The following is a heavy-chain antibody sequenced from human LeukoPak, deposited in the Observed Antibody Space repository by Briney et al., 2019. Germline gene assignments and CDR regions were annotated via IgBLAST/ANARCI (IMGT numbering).Heavy chain of an antibody. J-gene: IGHJ4*02. Sequence: GGSLRLSCAASGFTFSSYAMSWVRQAPGKGLEWVSGISGSGSSTYYADSVKGRFTISRDNSQNTLYLLLNSLRAEDTAVYYCAKGDFYDSSGSYSPDYFDYWGQGTLVTVSS. CDR3: AKGDFYDSSGSYSPDYFDY. D-gene: IGHD3-22*01. CDR1: GFTFSSYA. CDR2: ISGSGSST. V-gene: IGHV3-23*01.